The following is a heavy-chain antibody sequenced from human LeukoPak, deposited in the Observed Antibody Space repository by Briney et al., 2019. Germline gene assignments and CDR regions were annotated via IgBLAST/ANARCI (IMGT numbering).Heavy chain of an antibody. CDR1: GYTFTSYD. CDR3: ARFRTYYYGSGSYYNDRWGDYYYGMDV. Sequence: GASVKVSCKASGYTFTSYDINWVRQATGQGLEWMGWMNPNSGNTGYAQKFQGRVTMTRNTSISTAYMELSSLRSEDTAVYYCARFRTYYYGSGSYYNDRWGDYYYGMDVWGQGTTVTVSS. V-gene: IGHV1-8*01. CDR2: MNPNSGNT. D-gene: IGHD3-10*01. J-gene: IGHJ6*02.